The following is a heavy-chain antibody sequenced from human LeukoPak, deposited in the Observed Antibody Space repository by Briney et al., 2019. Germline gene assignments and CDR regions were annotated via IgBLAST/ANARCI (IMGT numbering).Heavy chain of an antibody. CDR3: ARDRVCFGETYYFDY. CDR1: GGSISSYY. D-gene: IGHD3-10*01. Sequence: SETLSLTCTVSGGSISSYYWSWIRQPAGKGLEWIGRIYTSGSTNYNPSLKSRVTMSVDTSKNQFSLKLSSVTAADAAVYYSARDRVCFGETYYFDYWGQGTLVTVSS. J-gene: IGHJ4*02. CDR2: IYTSGST. V-gene: IGHV4-4*07.